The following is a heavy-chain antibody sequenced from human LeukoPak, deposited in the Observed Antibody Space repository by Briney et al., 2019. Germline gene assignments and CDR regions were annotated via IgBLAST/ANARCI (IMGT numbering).Heavy chain of an antibody. CDR1: GFTVSSNY. CDR2: IYSGGST. CDR3: AKEYNWNYFDY. J-gene: IGHJ4*02. D-gene: IGHD1-20*01. Sequence: QAGGSLRLSCAASGFTVSSNYMSWVRQAPGKGLEWVSVIYSGGSTYYADSVKGRFTISRDNSKNTLYLQMNSLRAEDTAVYYCAKEYNWNYFDYWGQGTLVTVSS. V-gene: IGHV3-53*01.